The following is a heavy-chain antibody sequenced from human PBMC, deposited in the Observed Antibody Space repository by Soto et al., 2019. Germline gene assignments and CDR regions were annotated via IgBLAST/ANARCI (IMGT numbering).Heavy chain of an antibody. D-gene: IGHD5-18*01. Sequence: PGGSLRLSCAASGSTFSTYAMSWVRQAPGKGLEWVSAIGGSGGIIYYADSVKGRFTISRDNSKNTLYLQMNSLRAEDTAVYYCAKGGYSYGYLDYWGQGTLVTVSS. CDR2: IGGSGGII. J-gene: IGHJ4*02. CDR1: GSTFSTYA. CDR3: AKGGYSYGYLDY. V-gene: IGHV3-23*01.